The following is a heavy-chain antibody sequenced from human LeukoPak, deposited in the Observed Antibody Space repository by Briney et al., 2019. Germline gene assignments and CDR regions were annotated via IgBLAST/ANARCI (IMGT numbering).Heavy chain of an antibody. CDR1: GGSMSSGSYY. Sequence: SETLSLTCTVSGGSMSSGSYYWNWIRQPAGKGLEWIGRIYTSGATDYNPSLKSRVAMSVDTSKNQFSLKLSSVTAADTAVYYCARVTYGSGNWFDPWGQGTLVTVSS. D-gene: IGHD3-10*01. CDR2: IYTSGAT. J-gene: IGHJ5*02. CDR3: ARVTYGSGNWFDP. V-gene: IGHV4-61*02.